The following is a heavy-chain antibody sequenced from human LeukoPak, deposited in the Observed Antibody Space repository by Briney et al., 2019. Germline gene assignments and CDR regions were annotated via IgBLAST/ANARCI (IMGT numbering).Heavy chain of an antibody. CDR3: ARRISDLFDY. J-gene: IGHJ4*02. V-gene: IGHV3-33*08. D-gene: IGHD2/OR15-2a*01. CDR2: IRYDGSNK. CDR1: GFTFSSHS. Sequence: GGSLRLSCAASGFTFSSHSMNWVRQAPGKGLEWVAFIRYDGSNKYYADSVKGRFTISRDNSKNTLYLQMNSLRAEDTAVYYCARRISDLFDYWGQGTLVTVSS.